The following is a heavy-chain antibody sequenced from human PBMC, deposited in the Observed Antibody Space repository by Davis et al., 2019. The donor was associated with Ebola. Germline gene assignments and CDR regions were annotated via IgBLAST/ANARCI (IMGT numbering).Heavy chain of an antibody. J-gene: IGHJ4*02. CDR2: INHSGST. V-gene: IGHV4-34*09. CDR3: ARALAYCGGDCYNHDY. D-gene: IGHD2-21*02. Sequence: LRLSCAVYGGSFSGYYWSWIRQPPGKGLEWIGEINHSGSTNYNPSLKSRVTISVDTSKNQFSLKLSSVTAADTAVYYCARALAYCGGDCYNHDYWGQGTLVTVSS. CDR1: GGSFSGYY.